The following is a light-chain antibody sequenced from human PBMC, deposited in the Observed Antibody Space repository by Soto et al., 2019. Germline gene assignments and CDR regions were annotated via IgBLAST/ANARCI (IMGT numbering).Light chain of an antibody. V-gene: IGKV3-11*01. CDR2: DAS. CDR1: QNVSRF. CDR3: QQYNNWPHT. J-gene: IGKJ2*01. Sequence: EIVLTQSPATLSLSPGERATLSCRASQNVSRFLAWYQRRPGQAPRLLIYDASNRASDIPARFSGSGSGTDFTLTISSLEPEDFAVYYCQQYNNWPHTFGQGTKVDI.